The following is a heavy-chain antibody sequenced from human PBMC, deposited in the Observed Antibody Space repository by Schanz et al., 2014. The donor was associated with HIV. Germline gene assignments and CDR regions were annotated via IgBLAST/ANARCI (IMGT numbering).Heavy chain of an antibody. CDR2: MSWDRRRI. CDR3: AKGIMGATEYYYGMDV. V-gene: IGHV3-9*01. J-gene: IGHJ6*02. CDR1: GFTLEDYA. Sequence: VQLVESGGGLVQPGRSLRLSCAASGFTLEDYAMHWVRQAPGKGLEWVSGMSWDRRRIGYGDAVKGRFTISRDNANNFVYLEMNGLRVEDTALYYCAKGIMGATEYYYGMDVWGQGTMVTVSS. D-gene: IGHD1-26*01.